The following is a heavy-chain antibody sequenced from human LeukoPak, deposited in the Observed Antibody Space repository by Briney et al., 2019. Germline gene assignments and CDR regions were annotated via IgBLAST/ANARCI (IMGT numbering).Heavy chain of an antibody. CDR3: ARDSGYGPIYFDY. CDR2: IYYSGST. D-gene: IGHD5-12*01. V-gene: IGHV4-31*03. J-gene: IGHJ4*02. Sequence: PSETLSLTCTVSGGSISSGGYYWSWIRQHPGKGLEWIGYIYYSGSTYYNPSLKSRVTISVDTSKNQFSLKLSSVTAADTAVYYCARDSGYGPIYFDYWGQGTLVTVSS. CDR1: GGSISSGGYY.